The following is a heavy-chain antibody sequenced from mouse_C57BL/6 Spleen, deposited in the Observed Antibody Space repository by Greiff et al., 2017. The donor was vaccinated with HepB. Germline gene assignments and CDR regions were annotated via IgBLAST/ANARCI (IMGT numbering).Heavy chain of an antibody. J-gene: IGHJ1*03. Sequence: QVQLQQPGAELVKPGASVKLSCKASGYTFTSYWMQWVKQRPGQGLEWIGEIDPSDSYTNYNQKFKGKATLTVDTSSSTAYMQLSSLTSEDSAVYYSARKEVWYFGVWGTGTTVTVTS. CDR1: GYTFTSYW. CDR3: ARKEVWYFGV. V-gene: IGHV1-50*01. CDR2: IDPSDSYT.